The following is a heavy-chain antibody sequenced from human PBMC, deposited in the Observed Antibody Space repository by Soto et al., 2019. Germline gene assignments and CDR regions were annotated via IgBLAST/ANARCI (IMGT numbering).Heavy chain of an antibody. D-gene: IGHD3-22*01. CDR1: GFTFGRSA. J-gene: IGHJ4*02. CDR2: ISGSGGST. Sequence: GGSLRLSCAASGFTFGRSAMSWVRQAPGKGLEWVSAISGSGGSTYYADSVKGRFTISRDNSKNTLYLQMNSLRAEDTAVYYCAKSPYSSGYRPNFDYRGQGTLVTVSS. V-gene: IGHV3-23*01. CDR3: AKSPYSSGYRPNFDY.